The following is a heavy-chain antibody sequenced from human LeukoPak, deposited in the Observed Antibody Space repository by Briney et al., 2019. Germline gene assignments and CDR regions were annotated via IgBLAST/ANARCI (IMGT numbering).Heavy chain of an antibody. CDR2: IYPGDSDT. CDR1: GYSFTTYW. V-gene: IGHV5-51*01. D-gene: IGHD6-13*01. J-gene: IGHJ4*02. CDR3: ARRPIAVAGTIFDY. Sequence: LGESLKISCKGSGYSFTTYWIGWVRQMPGRGLEWMGIIYPGDSDTIYGPSFQGQVTISADNSISTTYLQWSSLEASDTAMYYCARRPIAVAGTIFDYWGQGTLVTVSS.